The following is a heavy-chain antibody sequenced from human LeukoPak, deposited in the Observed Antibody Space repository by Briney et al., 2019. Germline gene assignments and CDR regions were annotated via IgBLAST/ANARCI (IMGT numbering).Heavy chain of an antibody. CDR2: INSDGSST. V-gene: IGHV3-74*01. Sequence: GGSLRLSCAASGFTFSSYWVHWVRQAPGKGLVWVSPINSDGSSTNYADSVKGRFTISRDNAKNTLYLQMNSLRAEDTAVYYCARVLAAGTGYFDYWGQGTLVTVSS. CDR1: GFTFSSYW. J-gene: IGHJ4*02. CDR3: ARVLAAGTGYFDY. D-gene: IGHD6-13*01.